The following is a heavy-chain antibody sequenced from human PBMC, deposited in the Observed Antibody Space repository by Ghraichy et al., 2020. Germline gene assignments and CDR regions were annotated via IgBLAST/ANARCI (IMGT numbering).Heavy chain of an antibody. CDR3: ARVILKEYYDSSGYYHDGFDL. V-gene: IGHV4-59*01. D-gene: IGHD3-22*01. Sequence: GSLRLSCTVSGGSTSSYYWSWIRQPPGKGLEWIGYVYYSGSTNYNPSLKSRVSISVDTSKNQFSLKLISVTAADTAVYYCARVILKEYYDSSGYYHDGFDLWGQGTMVTVSS. CDR2: VYYSGST. CDR1: GGSTSSYY. J-gene: IGHJ3*01.